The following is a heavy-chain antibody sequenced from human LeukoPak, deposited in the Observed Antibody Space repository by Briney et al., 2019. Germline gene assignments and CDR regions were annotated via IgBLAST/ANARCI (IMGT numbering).Heavy chain of an antibody. Sequence: GGSLRLSCAASGFTFSSYGMHWVRQAPGKGLEWVAVIWYDGSNKYYADSVKGRFTISRDNSKNTLYLQMNSLRAEDTAVYYCARAQEYYYDSSGCDYWGQGTLVTVSS. J-gene: IGHJ4*02. V-gene: IGHV3-33*01. CDR3: ARAQEYYYDSSGCDY. D-gene: IGHD3-22*01. CDR2: IWYDGSNK. CDR1: GFTFSSYG.